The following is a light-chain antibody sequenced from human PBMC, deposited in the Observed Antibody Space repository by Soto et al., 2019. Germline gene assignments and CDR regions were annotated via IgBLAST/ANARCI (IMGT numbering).Light chain of an antibody. CDR1: QGISNS. V-gene: IGKV1-27*01. CDR2: AAS. J-gene: IGKJ3*01. Sequence: DIQMTQSPSSLSASVEDRITITCRASQGISNSLAWYQQKPGKPPKLLIFAASTLQSGVPSRFSGSGSGTDFTLTIRDLQPDDVATYYCQNYKTAPLTFGPGTKVDIK. CDR3: QNYKTAPLT.